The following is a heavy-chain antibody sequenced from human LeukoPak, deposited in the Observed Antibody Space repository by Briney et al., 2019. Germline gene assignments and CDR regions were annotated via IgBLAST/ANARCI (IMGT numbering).Heavy chain of an antibody. CDR3: ARHSGGNSGNYYIGTNWFDP. V-gene: IGHV4-34*01. D-gene: IGHD3-10*01. CDR1: GVSFDDYY. CDR2: INHSGYT. J-gene: IGHJ5*02. Sequence: SKPLSLTCAVSGVSFDDYYWAWVRQTPGKGLEWIGEINHSGYTNDSPSLKSRVTLSVDTSQNHFSLNLTSVTAADTAVYFCARHSGGNSGNYYIGTNWFDPWGQGTLVTVSS.